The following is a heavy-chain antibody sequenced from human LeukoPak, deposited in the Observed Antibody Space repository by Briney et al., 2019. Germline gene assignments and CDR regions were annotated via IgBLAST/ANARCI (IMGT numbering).Heavy chain of an antibody. CDR2: IYHSGST. V-gene: IGHV4-38-2*02. Sequence: SETLSLTCTVSGYSISSNYYWGWIRQPPGKGLEWIGSIYHSGSTYYNPSLKSRVTISVDTSKNQFSLRLSSATAADTAVYYCARAVFSYCSGGSCPYFDYWGQGTLVTVSS. D-gene: IGHD2-15*01. CDR3: ARAVFSYCSGGSCPYFDY. CDR1: GYSISSNYY. J-gene: IGHJ4*02.